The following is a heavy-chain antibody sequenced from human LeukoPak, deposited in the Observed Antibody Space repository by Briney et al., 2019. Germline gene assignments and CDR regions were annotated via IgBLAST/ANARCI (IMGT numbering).Heavy chain of an antibody. Sequence: PSETLSLTCTVSGGSISNSSYYWGWIRQPPGKGLEWIGSMYYSGSTYYNPSLKSRATISVDTSKNQFSLKLSSVTAADTAVYARHGRMGTINPSYWGRGTLVTVSS. J-gene: IGHJ4*02. V-gene: IGHV4-39*01. D-gene: IGHD5-24*01. CDR3: HGRMGTINPSY. CDR2: MYYSGST. CDR1: GGSISNSSYY.